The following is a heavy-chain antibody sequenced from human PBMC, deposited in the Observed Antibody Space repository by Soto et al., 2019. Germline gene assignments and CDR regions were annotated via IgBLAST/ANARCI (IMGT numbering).Heavy chain of an antibody. V-gene: IGHV3-23*01. D-gene: IGHD6-19*01. CDR1: GFNFKKFA. CDR2: ISCCGGST. J-gene: IGHJ1*01. Sequence: GGSLRLSCEASGFNFKKFAMGWVRQAPGEGLEWVSGISCCGGSTFYADSVKGRFSLARDDSKNTLSLQLNSLRVKDTAHYYCAKADGEQWLIPHLDNWGQGTQVTVSS. CDR3: AKADGEQWLIPHLDN.